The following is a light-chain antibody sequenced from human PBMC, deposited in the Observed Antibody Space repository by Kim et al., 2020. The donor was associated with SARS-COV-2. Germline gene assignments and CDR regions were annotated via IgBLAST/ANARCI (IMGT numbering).Light chain of an antibody. CDR2: GKN. CDR3: QSADISGTSWI. V-gene: IGLV3-19*01. Sequence: SSELTQDPAVSVALGQTVRITCQGDSLRSYYATWYQQKPGQAPILVIYGKNNRPSGIPDRFSGSSSGNTASLTVTGAQAVDEADYFCQSADISGTSWIFGGGTQLTVL. J-gene: IGLJ2*01. CDR1: SLRSYY.